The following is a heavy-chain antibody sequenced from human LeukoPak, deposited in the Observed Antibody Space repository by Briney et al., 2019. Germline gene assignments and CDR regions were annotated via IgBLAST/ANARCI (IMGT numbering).Heavy chain of an antibody. V-gene: IGHV4-4*07. Sequence: PSETPSLTCTVSGGSISSYYWSWIRQPAGKGLEWIGRIYTSGSTYYNPSLKSRVTISVDTSKNQFSLKLSSVTAADTAVYYCARGYYYDSSGYYYVSAYAFDIWGQGTMVTVSS. D-gene: IGHD3-22*01. CDR1: GGSISSYY. J-gene: IGHJ3*02. CDR3: ARGYYYDSSGYYYVSAYAFDI. CDR2: IYTSGST.